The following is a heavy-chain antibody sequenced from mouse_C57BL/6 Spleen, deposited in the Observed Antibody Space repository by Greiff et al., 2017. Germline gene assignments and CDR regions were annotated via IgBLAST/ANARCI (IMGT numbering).Heavy chain of an antibody. J-gene: IGHJ1*03. CDR1: GYTFTSYW. D-gene: IGHD2-5*01. CDR3: ARVHSNYWYFDV. CDR2: IYPGSGST. V-gene: IGHV1-55*01. Sequence: QVQLQQSGAELVKPGASVKMSCKASGYTFTSYWITWVKQRPGQGLEWIGDIYPGSGSTNYNEKFKSKATLTVDTSSSTAYMQLSSLTSEDSAVDYCARVHSNYWYFDVWGTGTTVTVSS.